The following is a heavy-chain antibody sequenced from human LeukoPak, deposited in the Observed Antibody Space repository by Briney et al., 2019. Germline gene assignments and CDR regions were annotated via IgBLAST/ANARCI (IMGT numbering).Heavy chain of an antibody. J-gene: IGHJ4*02. CDR3: ARVNYGSATKEDY. CDR1: GGSISSGGYS. Sequence: SETLSLTCAVSGGSISSGGYSWSWIRQPPGKGLEWIGYIYHSGSTYYNPSLKSRVTISVDTSENQFSLKLSSVTAADTAVYYCARVNYGSATKEDYWGQGTLVTVSS. CDR2: IYHSGST. V-gene: IGHV4-30-2*05. D-gene: IGHD3-10*01.